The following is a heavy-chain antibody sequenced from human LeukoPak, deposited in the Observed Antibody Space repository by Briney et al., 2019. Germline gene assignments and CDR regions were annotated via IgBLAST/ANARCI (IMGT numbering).Heavy chain of an antibody. CDR1: GGSISSYY. J-gene: IGHJ5*02. D-gene: IGHD3-9*01. V-gene: IGHV4-4*07. CDR3: ARECGHYWADILTGYYNVGWFDP. CDR2: IYTRGST. Sequence: SETLSLTCTVSGGSISSYYWSWIRQPAGKGLECIGRIYTRGSTNYNPSLKSRVAMSVDTSKNQFSLKLSSVTAADTAVYYCARECGHYWADILTGYYNVGWFDPWGQGTLVTVSS.